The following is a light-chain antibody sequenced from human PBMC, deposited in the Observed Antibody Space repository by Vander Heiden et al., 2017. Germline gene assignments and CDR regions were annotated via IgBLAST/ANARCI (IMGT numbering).Light chain of an antibody. Sequence: DIQMTQSPSTPSASVGDRVTITCRASQSISSWLAWYQQKPGKAPKLLIYKASSLESGVPSRFSGSGSGTEFTRTISSLQPDDFATYYGQQYNSYPWTFGQGTKVEIK. J-gene: IGKJ1*01. CDR1: QSISSW. CDR2: KAS. CDR3: QQYNSYPWT. V-gene: IGKV1-5*03.